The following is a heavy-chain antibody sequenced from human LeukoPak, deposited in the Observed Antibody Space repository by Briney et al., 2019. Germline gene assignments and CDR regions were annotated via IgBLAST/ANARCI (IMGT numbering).Heavy chain of an antibody. Sequence: PGRSLRLSCAASGFTFSSYGMHWVRQAPGKGLEWVAVISYDGSNKYYADSVKGRFTISRDNSKNTLYLQMNSLRAEDTAVYYCAKDFSGDYHHSHFDYWGQGTLVTVSS. CDR2: ISYDGSNK. J-gene: IGHJ4*02. CDR1: GFTFSSYG. CDR3: AKDFSGDYHHSHFDY. D-gene: IGHD4-17*01. V-gene: IGHV3-30*18.